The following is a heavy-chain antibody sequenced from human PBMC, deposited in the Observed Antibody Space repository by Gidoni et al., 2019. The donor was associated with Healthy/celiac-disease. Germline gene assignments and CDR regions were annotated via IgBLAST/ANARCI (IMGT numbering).Heavy chain of an antibody. D-gene: IGHD3-10*01. V-gene: IGHV3-23*01. J-gene: IGHJ6*02. Sequence: EVQLLESGGGLVQPGGSLRLSCAASGFTFSSYAMSWVRQAPGKGLGWVSAISGSGGSTYYADSVRGRFTISRDNSKNTLYLQMNSLRAEDTAVYYCAKGGRYGSGSQAHYYYYYGMDVWGQGTTVTVSS. CDR2: ISGSGGST. CDR3: AKGGRYGSGSQAHYYYYYGMDV. CDR1: GFTFSSYA.